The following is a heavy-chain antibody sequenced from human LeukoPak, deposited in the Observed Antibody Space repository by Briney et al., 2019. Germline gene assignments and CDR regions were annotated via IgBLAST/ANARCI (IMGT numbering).Heavy chain of an antibody. J-gene: IGHJ4*02. V-gene: IGHV3-23*01. Sequence: GGSLRLSCAASGFTFSSYAMSWVRQAPGKGLEWVSAISGSGGSTYYADSVKGRFTISRDNPKNTLYLQMNSLPAEDPAVYYCPNLPLPFNDYGLDYWGQGTLVTVSS. CDR3: PNLPLPFNDYGLDY. CDR2: ISGSGGST. D-gene: IGHD4-17*01. CDR1: GFTFSSYA.